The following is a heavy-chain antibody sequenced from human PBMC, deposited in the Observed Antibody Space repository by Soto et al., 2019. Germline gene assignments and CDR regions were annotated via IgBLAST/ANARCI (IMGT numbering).Heavy chain of an antibody. Sequence: QITLNESGPTVVRPTETLTLTCRFSGFSLTTSGVGVGWIRQSPGKAPEWLALIYWDDDKRYSASLKSRLPLPIQTYQSQVAPKVAAVGPPQTASIHWAHGVVGPVFGWFPTTAFYFDFGGQGPRV. V-gene: IGHV2-5*02. D-gene: IGHD3-3*01. CDR1: GFSLTTSGVG. CDR2: IYWDDDK. CDR3: AHGVVGPVFGWFPTTAFYFDF. J-gene: IGHJ4*02.